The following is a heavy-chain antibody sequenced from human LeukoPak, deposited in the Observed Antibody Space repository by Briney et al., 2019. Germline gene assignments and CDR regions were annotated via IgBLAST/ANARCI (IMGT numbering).Heavy chain of an antibody. J-gene: IGHJ4*02. CDR3: AKGPDCGGDCYNYYFDY. V-gene: IGHV3-9*01. D-gene: IGHD2-21*02. Sequence: XFXXXAMHWVRQXPGKGLEWVSGISWNSGSIGYADSVKGRFTISRDNAKNSLYMQMNSLRAEDTALYYCAKGPDCGGDCYNYYFDYWGQGTLVTVSS. CDR2: ISWNSGSI. CDR1: XFXXXA.